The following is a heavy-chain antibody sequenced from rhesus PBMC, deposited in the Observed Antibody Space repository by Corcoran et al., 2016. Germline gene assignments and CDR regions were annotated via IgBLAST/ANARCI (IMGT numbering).Heavy chain of an antibody. CDR2: IRNGGGST. Sequence: EVQLVESGGGLAKPGGSLRLSCAASGFTFSSYGMSWVRQAPGKGLEWVSYIRNGGGSTYSADSVKGRFTISRDNSKNTLSLQMNSLRAEDTAVYYCAKDFIWGDYSFDYWRQGVLVTVSS. D-gene: IGHD3-34*01. CDR1: GFTFSSYG. V-gene: IGHV3-103*01. J-gene: IGHJ4*01. CDR3: AKDFIWGDYSFDY.